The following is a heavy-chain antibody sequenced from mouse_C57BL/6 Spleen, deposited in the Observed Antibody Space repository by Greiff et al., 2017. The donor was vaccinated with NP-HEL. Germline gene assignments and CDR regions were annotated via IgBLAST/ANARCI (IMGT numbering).Heavy chain of an antibody. D-gene: IGHD4-1*01. CDR2: INPNNGGT. CDR3: ARDTGGYFDV. CDR1: GYTFTDYY. J-gene: IGHJ1*03. V-gene: IGHV1-26*01. Sequence: EVQLQQSGPELVKPGASVKISCKASGYTFTDYYMNWVKQSHGKSLEWIGDINPNNGGTSYNQKFKGKATLTVDKSSSTAYMELRSLTSEDSAVYYCARDTGGYFDVWGTGTTVTVSS.